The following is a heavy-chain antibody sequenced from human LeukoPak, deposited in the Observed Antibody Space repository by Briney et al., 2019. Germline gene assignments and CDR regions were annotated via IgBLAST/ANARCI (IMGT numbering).Heavy chain of an antibody. D-gene: IGHD6-19*01. CDR3: ARDRGGWYYFDY. V-gene: IGHV4-39*07. J-gene: IGHJ4*02. CDR1: GGSISSSSYY. Sequence: PSETLSLTCTVSGGSISSSSYYWGWIRQPPGKGLEWIGSVYYSGSTYYNPSLKSRVTISVDTSKNQFSLKLSSVTAADTAVYYCARDRGGWYYFDYWGQGTLVTVSS. CDR2: VYYSGST.